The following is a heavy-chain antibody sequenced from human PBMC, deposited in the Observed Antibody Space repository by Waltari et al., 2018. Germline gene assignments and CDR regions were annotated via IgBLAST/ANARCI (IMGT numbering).Heavy chain of an antibody. J-gene: IGHJ4*02. Sequence: EVQLVESGGGLVQPGRSLRLSCAASGFTFDDYAMHWVRQAPGKGLEWVSGISWNSGSIGYADSVKGRFTISRDNAKNYLYMKMNSMRAEDTALYYCAKATAYDILTGYPFDYWGQGTLVTVSS. CDR3: AKATAYDILTGYPFDY. CDR2: ISWNSGSI. D-gene: IGHD3-9*01. CDR1: GFTFDDYA. V-gene: IGHV3-9*01.